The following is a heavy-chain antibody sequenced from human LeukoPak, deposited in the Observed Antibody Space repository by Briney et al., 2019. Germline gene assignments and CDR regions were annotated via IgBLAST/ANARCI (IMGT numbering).Heavy chain of an antibody. CDR1: GFTFIDYA. Sequence: PGGYLRLSCAAYGFTFIDYAMSWLRQAPGMGLEWVSGISGGSDGTYYADSVKGRFTTSRDNSKNPLYLQMNSLRAEDTAIYYCAKGSRGYIYGDYWGQGTLVTVSS. CDR3: AKGSRGYIYGDY. V-gene: IGHV3-23*01. CDR2: ISGGSDGT. J-gene: IGHJ4*02. D-gene: IGHD5-18*01.